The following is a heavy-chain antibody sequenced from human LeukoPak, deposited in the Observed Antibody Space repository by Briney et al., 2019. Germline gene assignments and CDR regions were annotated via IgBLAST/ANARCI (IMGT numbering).Heavy chain of an antibody. Sequence: GGSLRLSCAASGFTFSCYSMNWVRQAPGKGLEWVSPISSSSSYIYYADSVKGRFTISRDNAKNSLYLQMNSLRAEDTAVYYCARDHSSSWYYYYYMDVWGTGTTVAVSS. CDR3: ARDHSSSWYYYYYMDV. CDR1: GFTFSCYS. V-gene: IGHV3-21*01. CDR2: ISSSSSYI. J-gene: IGHJ6*03. D-gene: IGHD6-13*01.